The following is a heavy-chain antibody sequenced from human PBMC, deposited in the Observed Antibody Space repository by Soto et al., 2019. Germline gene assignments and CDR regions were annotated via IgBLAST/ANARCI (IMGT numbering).Heavy chain of an antibody. Sequence: ASVKVSCKASGYTFTGYYMHWVRQAPGQGLEWVGWINPNSGGTNYAQKFQGRVTMTRDTSISTAYMELSRLRSDDTAVYYCARGVSRSSGMDVWGQGTTVTVSS. D-gene: IGHD6-6*01. CDR3: ARGVSRSSGMDV. V-gene: IGHV1-2*02. CDR2: INPNSGGT. J-gene: IGHJ6*02. CDR1: GYTFTGYY.